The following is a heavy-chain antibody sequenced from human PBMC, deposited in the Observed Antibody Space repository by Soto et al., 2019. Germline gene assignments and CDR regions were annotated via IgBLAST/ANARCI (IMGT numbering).Heavy chain of an antibody. CDR2: INHSGST. CDR3: ARGEGDFVVVIMPQSY. CDR1: GGSFSGYY. J-gene: IGHJ4*02. Sequence: QVQLQQWGAGLLKPSETLSLTCAVYGGSFSGYYWSWIRQPPGKGLEWIGEINHSGSTNYNPSLKSRVTISVDTSKNQFSLKLSSVTAADTAVYYCARGEGDFVVVIMPQSYWGQGTLVTVSS. D-gene: IGHD3-3*01. V-gene: IGHV4-34*01.